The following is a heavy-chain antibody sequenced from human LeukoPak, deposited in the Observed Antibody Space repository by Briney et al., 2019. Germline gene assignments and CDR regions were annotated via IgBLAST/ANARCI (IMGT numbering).Heavy chain of an antibody. J-gene: IGHJ4*02. D-gene: IGHD4-17*01. CDR1: GGSISSSSYY. CDR3: ARVDYGDYSKDFDY. CDR2: IYYSGST. V-gene: IGHV4-39*07. Sequence: SETLSLTCTVSGGSISSSSYYWGWIRQPPGKGLEWIGSIYYSGSTYYNPSLKSRVTISVDTSKNQFSLKLTSVTAADTAVYYCARVDYGDYSKDFDYWGQGTLVTVSS.